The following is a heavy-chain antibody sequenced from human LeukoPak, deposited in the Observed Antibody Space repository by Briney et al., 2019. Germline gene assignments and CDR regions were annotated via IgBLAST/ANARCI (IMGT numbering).Heavy chain of an antibody. J-gene: IGHJ4*02. V-gene: IGHV3-23*01. D-gene: IGHD5-18*01. Sequence: GGSLRLSCAASGFTFSSYATSWVRQAPGKGLEWVSAISGSGGSTYYADSVKGRFTISRDNSKNTLYLQMGSLRAEDMAVYYCARSAMVLDYWGQGTLVTVSS. CDR2: ISGSGGST. CDR1: GFTFSSYA. CDR3: ARSAMVLDY.